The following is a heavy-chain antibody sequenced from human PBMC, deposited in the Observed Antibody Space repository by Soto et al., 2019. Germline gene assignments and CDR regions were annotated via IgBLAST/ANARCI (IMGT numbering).Heavy chain of an antibody. Sequence: LETLSLTCPFSGGTISSYYWIWIRQPPGKGLEWIGYIYYSGSTNYNPSLKSRVTISVDTSKNRFSLKLSSVTAADTAVYYCARGGLDSSGWYYLGYWGQGTLVTVSS. CDR3: ARGGLDSSGWYYLGY. CDR1: GGTISSYY. D-gene: IGHD6-19*01. V-gene: IGHV4-59*01. J-gene: IGHJ4*02. CDR2: IYYSGST.